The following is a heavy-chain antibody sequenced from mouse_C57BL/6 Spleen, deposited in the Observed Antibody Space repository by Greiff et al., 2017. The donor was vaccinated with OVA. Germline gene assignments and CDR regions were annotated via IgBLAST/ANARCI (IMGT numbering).Heavy chain of an antibody. CDR3: ARGGQLKDY. V-gene: IGHV1-61*01. CDR1: GYTFTSYW. Sequence: QVQLKQPGAELVRPGSSVKLSCKASGYTFTSYWMDWVKQRPGQGLEWIGNIYPSDSETHYNQKFKDKATLTVDKSSSTAYMQLSSLTSEDSAVYYCARGGQLKDYWGQGTTLTVSS. D-gene: IGHD3-2*02. CDR2: IYPSDSET. J-gene: IGHJ2*01.